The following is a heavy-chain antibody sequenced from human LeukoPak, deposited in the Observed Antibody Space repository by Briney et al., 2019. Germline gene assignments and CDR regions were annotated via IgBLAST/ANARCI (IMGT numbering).Heavy chain of an antibody. CDR2: ISAYNGNT. D-gene: IGHD3-3*01. CDR1: GYTFTSYG. CDR3: ARGGWYDFWSGYVYYFDY. J-gene: IGHJ4*02. Sequence: ASVKASCKASGYTFTSYGISWVRQAPGQGLEWMGWISAYNGNTNYAQKLQGRVTMTTDTSTSTAYMELRSLRSDDTAVYYCARGGWYDFWSGYVYYFDYWGQGTLVTVSS. V-gene: IGHV1-18*01.